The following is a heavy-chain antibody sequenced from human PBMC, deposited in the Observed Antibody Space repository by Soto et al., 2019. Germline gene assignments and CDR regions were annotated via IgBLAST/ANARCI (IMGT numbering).Heavy chain of an antibody. Sequence: QVQLVQSGAEVKKPGSSVKVSCKASGGTFSSDSFSWVRQAPGQGLEWMGGIIPMFDTPIYAQKFQDRVTITADEXXXTAXXXXXXXXXXXXXXXXXXXXXXXXXXXXXWGQGSLVTVSS. CDR1: GGTFSSDS. J-gene: IGHJ4*02. V-gene: IGHV1-69*12. CDR2: IIPMFDTP. CDR3: XXXXXXXXXXXX.